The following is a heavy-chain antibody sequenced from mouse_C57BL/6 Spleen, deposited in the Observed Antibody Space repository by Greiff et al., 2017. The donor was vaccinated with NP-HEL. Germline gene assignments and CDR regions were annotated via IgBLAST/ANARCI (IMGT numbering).Heavy chain of an antibody. CDR1: GYSITSGYY. J-gene: IGHJ4*01. Sequence: EVQLVESGPGLVKPSQSLSLTCSVTGYSITSGYYWNWIRQFPGNKLEWMGYISYDGSNNYNPSLKNRISITRDTSKNQFFLKLNSVTTEDTATYYCARGATVVATDYYAMDYWGQGTSVTVSS. CDR2: ISYDGSN. V-gene: IGHV3-6*01. CDR3: ARGATVVATDYYAMDY. D-gene: IGHD1-1*01.